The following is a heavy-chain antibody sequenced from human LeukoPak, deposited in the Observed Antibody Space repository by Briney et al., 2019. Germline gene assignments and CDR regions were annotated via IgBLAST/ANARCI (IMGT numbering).Heavy chain of an antibody. J-gene: IGHJ4*02. CDR3: ANSRGVIVTIDY. Sequence: SETLSLTCTVSGGSISSGSYHWGWIRQPPGKGLEWIGTIYYSGSTYYNPSLKGRITLSVDTSKNQFSLKLTSVTAADTAVYYCANSRGVIVTIDYWGEGTLVTVTS. V-gene: IGHV4-39*01. D-gene: IGHD3-16*02. CDR2: IYYSGST. CDR1: GGSISSGSYH.